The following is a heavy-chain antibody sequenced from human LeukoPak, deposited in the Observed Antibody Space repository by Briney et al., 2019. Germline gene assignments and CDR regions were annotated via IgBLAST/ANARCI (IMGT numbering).Heavy chain of an antibody. CDR2: ISGSGGST. Sequence: GGSLRLSCAASGFTFSSYAMSWVRQAPGKGLEWVSAISGSGGSTYYADSVKGRFTISRDNSKNTLYLQMNSLRAEDTAVYYCAKDPYSSGWSDYYGMDVWGQGTTVTVSS. J-gene: IGHJ6*02. D-gene: IGHD6-13*01. V-gene: IGHV3-23*01. CDR1: GFTFSSYA. CDR3: AKDPYSSGWSDYYGMDV.